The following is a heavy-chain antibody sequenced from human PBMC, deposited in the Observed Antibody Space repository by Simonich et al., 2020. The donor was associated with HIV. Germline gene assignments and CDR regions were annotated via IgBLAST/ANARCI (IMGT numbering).Heavy chain of an antibody. V-gene: IGHV4-34*01. CDR2: INHSGST. CDR3: ARLTAGGLGEYFQH. Sequence: QVQLQQWGAGLLKPSETLSLTCAVYGGSFSGYYWSWIRQPPGKGLEWIEEINHSGSTNYNPSLKSRVTISVDTSKNQFSLKLSSVTAADTAVYYCARLTAGGLGEYFQHWGQGTLVTVSS. J-gene: IGHJ1*01. CDR1: GGSFSGYY. D-gene: IGHD6-13*01.